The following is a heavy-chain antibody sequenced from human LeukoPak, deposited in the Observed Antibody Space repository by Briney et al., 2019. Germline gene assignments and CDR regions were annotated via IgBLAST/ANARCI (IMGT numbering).Heavy chain of an antibody. CDR1: GGSISSSSYY. J-gene: IGHJ4*02. Sequence: SETLSLTCTVSGGSISSSSYYWGWIRQPPGKGLEWIGSIYYSGSTYYNPSLKSRVTISVDTSRNQFSLKLSSVTAADTAVYYCASLWFGELLYWGQGTLVTVSS. CDR2: IYYSGST. V-gene: IGHV4-39*01. CDR3: ASLWFGELLY. D-gene: IGHD3-10*01.